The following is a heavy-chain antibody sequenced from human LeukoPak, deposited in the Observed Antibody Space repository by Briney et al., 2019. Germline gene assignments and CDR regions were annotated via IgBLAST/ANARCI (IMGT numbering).Heavy chain of an antibody. CDR1: GGSISSYY. V-gene: IGHV4-59*12. CDR3: ARGGYSGYDWGRNWFDP. CDR2: IYYSGST. Sequence: NPSETLSLTCTVSGGSISSYYWSWIRQPPGKGLEWIGYIYYSGSTNYNPSLKSRVTMSVDTSKNQFSLKLSSVTAADTAVYYCARGGYSGYDWGRNWFDPWGQGTLVTVSS. J-gene: IGHJ5*02. D-gene: IGHD5-12*01.